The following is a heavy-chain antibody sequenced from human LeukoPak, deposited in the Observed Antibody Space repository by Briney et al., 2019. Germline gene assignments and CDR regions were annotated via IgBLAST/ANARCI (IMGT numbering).Heavy chain of an antibody. CDR2: ISAYNGNT. CDR1: GGTFSSYT. V-gene: IGHV1-18*01. J-gene: IGHJ4*02. D-gene: IGHD3-10*01. CDR3: AREVRGVTFDY. Sequence: GASVKVSCKASGGTFSSYTISWVRQAPGQGLEWMGWISAYNGNTNYAQKLQGRVTMTTDTSTSTAYMELRSLRSDDTAVYYCAREVRGVTFDYWGQGTLVTVSS.